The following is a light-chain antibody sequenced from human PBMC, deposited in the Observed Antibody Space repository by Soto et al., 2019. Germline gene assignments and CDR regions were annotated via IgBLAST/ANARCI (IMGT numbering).Light chain of an antibody. CDR3: QQYNNWPET. CDR2: GAS. J-gene: IGKJ1*01. Sequence: EIVMTQSPATLSVSPGERATLSCRASLSVSSNLAWYQQKLGQAPRLLIYGASTRATGIPVRLSGSGSGTEFTLTIGSLQSEDFAVYYCQQYNNWPETFGQGTKVDIK. CDR1: LSVSSN. V-gene: IGKV3-15*01.